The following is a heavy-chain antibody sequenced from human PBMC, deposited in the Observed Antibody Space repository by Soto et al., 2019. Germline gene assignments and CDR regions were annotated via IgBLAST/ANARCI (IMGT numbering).Heavy chain of an antibody. CDR3: ARWGTTGGLDV. D-gene: IGHD3-16*01. J-gene: IGHJ1*01. CDR2: TSYDGSDK. Sequence: QVQLVESGGGVVQPGTSLRVSCVGSGFTFRSYVIHWVRQAPGKGLEWVALTSYDGSDKYYDDSVRGRFTISRDNSRNTMDLQMDSLRLQDPALYYCARWGTTGGLDVWGQGTLVSVSS. V-gene: IGHV3-30*19. CDR1: GFTFRSYV.